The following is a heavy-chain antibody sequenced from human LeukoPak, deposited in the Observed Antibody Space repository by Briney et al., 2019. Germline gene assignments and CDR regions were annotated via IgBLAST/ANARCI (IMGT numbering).Heavy chain of an antibody. Sequence: PGGALRLSCAASGFSFSTYWMAWVRQAPGKGLERVANINPGAGEKYYVDSVKGRFTISRDDAKTSLYLQMDNLRVEDTAVYSCARWGLADTIDFWGQGTLVTVSS. CDR1: GFSFSTYW. V-gene: IGHV3-7*01. CDR2: INPGAGEK. J-gene: IGHJ4*02. CDR3: ARWGLADTIDF. D-gene: IGHD1-26*01.